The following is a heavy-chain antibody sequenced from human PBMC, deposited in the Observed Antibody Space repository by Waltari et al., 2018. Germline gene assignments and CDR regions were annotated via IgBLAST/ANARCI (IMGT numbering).Heavy chain of an antibody. CDR2: RKQDGSEK. V-gene: IGHV3-7*01. Sequence: EVQLVESGGGLVQPGGSLRLSCAASGFTFRRCWMSWVRQDRGEGLEWVANRKQDGSEKYYVDSVKGRFTISRDNAKNSLYLQMNSLRAEDTAVYYCARSVPFDYWGQGTLVTVAS. D-gene: IGHD6-6*01. CDR3: ARSVPFDY. CDR1: GFTFRRCW. J-gene: IGHJ4*02.